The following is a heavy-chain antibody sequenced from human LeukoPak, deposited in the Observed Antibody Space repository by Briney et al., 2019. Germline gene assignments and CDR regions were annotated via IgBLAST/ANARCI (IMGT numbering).Heavy chain of an antibody. V-gene: IGHV4-4*07. Sequence: SETLSLTCTVSGGSISSYCWSWIRQPAGKGLEWIGRIYTSGSTNYSPSLKSRVTMSVDTSKNQFSLRLSYVTAADTAVYYCAREGPSGGSFDYWGQGTLVTVSS. J-gene: IGHJ4*02. CDR1: GGSISSYC. CDR2: IYTSGST. CDR3: AREGPSGGSFDY.